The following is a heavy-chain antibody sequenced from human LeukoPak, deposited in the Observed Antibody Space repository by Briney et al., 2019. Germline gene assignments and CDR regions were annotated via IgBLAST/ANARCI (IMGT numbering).Heavy chain of an antibody. V-gene: IGHV1-18*01. CDR1: GYTFASYG. CDR2: ISAYNGNT. CDR3: ARDRVFVDTAIVSPVQYFDY. J-gene: IGHJ4*02. Sequence: ASVKVSCKASGYTFASYGISCVRQAPGQGLEWMGWISAYNGNTNYAQKLQGRVTMTTATSTSTAYMELRSLRADDTAVYYCARDRVFVDTAIVSPVQYFDYWGQGTLVTVSS. D-gene: IGHD5-18*01.